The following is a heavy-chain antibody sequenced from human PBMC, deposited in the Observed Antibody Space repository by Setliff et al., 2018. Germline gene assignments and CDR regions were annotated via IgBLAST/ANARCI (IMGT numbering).Heavy chain of an antibody. CDR1: GYSINSPFT. V-gene: IGHV4-38-2*01. J-gene: IGHJ4*02. CDR3: ASQRLARYFES. CDR2: IFDNGST. Sequence: SETLSLTCAVSGYSINSPFTWGWIRQPPGKGLKWIGTIFDNGSTFYNPSLNSRVTMSIDTSKKEFSLRLSSVTAADTAVYYCASQRLARYFESWGQGILVTVSS. D-gene: IGHD2-21*01.